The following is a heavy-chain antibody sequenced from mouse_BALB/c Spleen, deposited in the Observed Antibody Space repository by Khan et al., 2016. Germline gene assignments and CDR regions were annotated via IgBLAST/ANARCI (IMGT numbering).Heavy chain of an antibody. J-gene: IGHJ2*01. CDR3: ARHEGRTMITTVYFDY. Sequence: QVQLQQSGAELVKPGASVKLSCKASGYTFTEYIIHWVKQRSGQGLEWIGWFYPGSGSIKYNEKFKDKATLTADKSSSTDYMELSRLTSEDSAVYFCARHEGRTMITTVYFDYWGQGTTLTVSS. V-gene: IGHV1-62-2*01. CDR2: FYPGSGSI. D-gene: IGHD2-4*01. CDR1: GYTFTEYI.